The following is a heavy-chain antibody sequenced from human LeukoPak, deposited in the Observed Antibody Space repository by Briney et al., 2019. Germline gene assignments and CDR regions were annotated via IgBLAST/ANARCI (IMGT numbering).Heavy chain of an antibody. V-gene: IGHV3-30*18. CDR3: AKHSGSYYVENGMDV. D-gene: IGHD1-26*01. Sequence: GGSLRLSCAASGFTFSSYGMHWVRQAPGKGLEWVAVISYDGSNKYYADSVKGRFTISRDNSKNTLYLQMNSPRAEDTAVYYCAKHSGSYYVENGMDVWGQGTTVTVSS. CDR2: ISYDGSNK. CDR1: GFTFSSYG. J-gene: IGHJ6*02.